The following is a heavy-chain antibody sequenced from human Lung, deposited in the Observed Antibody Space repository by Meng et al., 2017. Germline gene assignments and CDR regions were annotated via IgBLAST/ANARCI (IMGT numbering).Heavy chain of an antibody. J-gene: IGHJ4*02. Sequence: QVTLRQWAAGLFKPSETLSLTRVFSGGSFSDYYWSWIRQPPGKGLEWIGEINHSGSTNYNPSLESRATISVDTSQNNLSLKLSSVTAADSAVYYCARGPTTMAHDFDYWGQGTLVTVSS. CDR2: INHSGST. CDR3: ARGPTTMAHDFDY. D-gene: IGHD4-11*01. V-gene: IGHV4-34*01. CDR1: GGSFSDYY.